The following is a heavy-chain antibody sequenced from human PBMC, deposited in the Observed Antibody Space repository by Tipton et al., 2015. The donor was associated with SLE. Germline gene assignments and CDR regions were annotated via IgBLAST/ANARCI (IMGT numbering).Heavy chain of an antibody. D-gene: IGHD7-27*01. J-gene: IGHJ2*01. Sequence: TLSLTCTVSGGSISSGGYYWSWIPQHPGKGLEWIGYIYYSGSTNYNPSLKSRVTISVDTSKNQFSLKLSSVTAADTAVYYCARETTGDTIWYFDLWGRGTLVTVSS. CDR2: IYYSGST. V-gene: IGHV4-61*08. CDR3: ARETTGDTIWYFDL. CDR1: GGSISSGGYY.